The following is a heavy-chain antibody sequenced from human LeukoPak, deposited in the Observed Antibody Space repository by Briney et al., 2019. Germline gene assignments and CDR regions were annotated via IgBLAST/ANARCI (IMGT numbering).Heavy chain of an antibody. J-gene: IGHJ4*01. Sequence: PSETLSLTCAVYGGSFSGYYWSWIRQPPGKGLEWIGEINHSGSTNYNPSLKSRVTISVDTSKNQFSLKLSSVTAADTAVYYCAKSSDLLTGYYSYFEYWGHGTLVTVAS. CDR3: AKSSDLLTGYYSYFEY. CDR2: INHSGST. D-gene: IGHD3-9*01. CDR1: GGSFSGYY. V-gene: IGHV4-34*01.